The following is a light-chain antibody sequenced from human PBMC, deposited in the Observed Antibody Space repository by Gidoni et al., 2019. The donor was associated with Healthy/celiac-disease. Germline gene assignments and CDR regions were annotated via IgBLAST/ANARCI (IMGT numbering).Light chain of an antibody. CDR1: QSVSSN. CDR3: QQYNNWPAYT. J-gene: IGKJ2*01. Sequence: EIVMTQSPATLSVSPGERATPSCRASQSVSSNLAWYQQKPGQAPRLLIYGASTRATGIPARFSGSGSGTEFTLTISSLQSEDFAVYYCQQYNNWPAYTFGQGTKLEIE. CDR2: GAS. V-gene: IGKV3-15*01.